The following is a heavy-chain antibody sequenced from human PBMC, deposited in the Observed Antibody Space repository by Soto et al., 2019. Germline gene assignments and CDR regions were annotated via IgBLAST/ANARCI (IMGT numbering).Heavy chain of an antibody. CDR2: IYPGDSDT. J-gene: IGHJ4*02. D-gene: IGHD2-15*01. CDR1: GYSFTSYW. V-gene: IGHV5-51*01. CDR3: ARRRRAAAGFDY. Sequence: GASVKISCKGSGYSFTSYWSGWVRQMPGKGLEWMGIIYPGDSDTRYSPSFQGQVTTSADKSISTAYLQWSSLKDSDTAMYYCARRRRAAAGFDYWGQGTLVTVSS.